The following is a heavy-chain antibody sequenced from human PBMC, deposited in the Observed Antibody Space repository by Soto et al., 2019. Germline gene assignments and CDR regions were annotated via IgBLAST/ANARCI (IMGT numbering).Heavy chain of an antibody. D-gene: IGHD5-18*01. CDR1: GISTSSYW. CDR2: IKKDGSEK. Sequence: PGGPLRLCCAASGISTSSYWMGWVRQAPGRGLEWVASIKKDGSEKYYMDSLKGRFTISRDNALNSLYLQMNSLRAEDTAVYFCVTGYHSDYWGQGTLVTVSS. CDR3: VTGYHSDY. V-gene: IGHV3-7*03. J-gene: IGHJ4*02.